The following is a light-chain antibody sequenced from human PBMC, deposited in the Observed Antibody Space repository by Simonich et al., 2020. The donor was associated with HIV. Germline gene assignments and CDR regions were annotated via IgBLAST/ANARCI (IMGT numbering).Light chain of an antibody. CDR2: AGS. V-gene: IGKV2-29*02. CDR1: QSLLHSNGRTF. CDR3: MQGIHLST. J-gene: IGKJ1*01. Sequence: EIVMTQTPLSLSVTPGQPASISCKSSQSLLHSNGRTFLYWYLQKPGQSPQPLIYAGSSPFSGVPDRFSGSGSGTDFTLKISRVEAEDVGFYYCMQGIHLSTFGQGTKVEIK.